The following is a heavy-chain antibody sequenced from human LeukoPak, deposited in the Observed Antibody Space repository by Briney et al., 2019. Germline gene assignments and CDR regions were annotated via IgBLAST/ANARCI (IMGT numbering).Heavy chain of an antibody. CDR3: ATYSILNAREFRY. J-gene: IGHJ1*01. Sequence: GGSLRLSCAGSGFTFSNSWMGWVRQAPGKGLDWVANVQHIGGETYYVDSVKGRFTISRDNAKNSVYLQMNSLGADDTAVYYCATYSILNAREFRYWGQGTLVTVSS. V-gene: IGHV3-7*01. CDR1: GFTFSNSW. CDR2: VQHIGGET. D-gene: IGHD4-11*01.